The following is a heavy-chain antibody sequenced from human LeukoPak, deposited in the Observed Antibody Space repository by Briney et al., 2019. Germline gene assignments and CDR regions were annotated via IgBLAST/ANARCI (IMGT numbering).Heavy chain of an antibody. Sequence: SVKVSCKASGGTFSSYAISWVRQAPGQGLEWMGGIIPIFGTANYAQQFQGRVTIPAEESTSTAYMELSSLRSEATAVSYCARCSSTSWNNWFDPWGQGTLVTVSS. V-gene: IGHV1-69*13. CDR2: IIPIFGTA. CDR3: ARCSSTSWNNWFDP. J-gene: IGHJ5*02. CDR1: GGTFSSYA. D-gene: IGHD2-2*01.